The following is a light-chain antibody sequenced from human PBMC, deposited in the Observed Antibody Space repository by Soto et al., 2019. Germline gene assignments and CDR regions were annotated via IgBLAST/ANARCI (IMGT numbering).Light chain of an antibody. CDR3: QHYYSYSEA. J-gene: IGKJ1*01. V-gene: IGKV1-5*03. Sequence: EIEMPNSRSSLYASIGDRVTIAFRASQTISSWLSWYQQKPGKAPKLLIYKASTLKSGVPSRFSGSGSGKEFTLTISILQPDDFSTYYCQHYYSYSEAFGQGTKVDIK. CDR2: KAS. CDR1: QTISSW.